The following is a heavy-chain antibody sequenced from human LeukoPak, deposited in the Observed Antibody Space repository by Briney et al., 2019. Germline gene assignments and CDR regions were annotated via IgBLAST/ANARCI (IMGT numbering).Heavy chain of an antibody. J-gene: IGHJ4*02. CDR3: VRDLDTITTAFLVY. V-gene: IGHV3-21*06. Sequence: PGGSLRLSCAASGFTFSSYSMNWVRQAPGKGLEWVSSISSRSRHIYYAGSVKGRFTISRDDAGNLLSLQMNSLRAEDTAVYYCVRDLDTITTAFLVYWGQGTQVTVSS. CDR1: GFTFSSYS. D-gene: IGHD4-11*01. CDR2: ISSRSRHI.